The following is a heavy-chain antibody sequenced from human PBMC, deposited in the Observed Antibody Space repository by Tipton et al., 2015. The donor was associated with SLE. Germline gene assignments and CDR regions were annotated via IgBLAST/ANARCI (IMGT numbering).Heavy chain of an antibody. CDR1: VGSISSSSYY. CDR2: IYYSGST. J-gene: IGHJ3*02. V-gene: IGHV4-61*01. CDR3: AGEEYYYDSSGRKGAAFDI. D-gene: IGHD3-22*01. Sequence: TLSLTCTVSVGSISSSSYYWGWIRQPPGKGLEWIGYIYYSGSTNYNPSLKSRVTISVDTSKNQFSLKLSSVTAADTAVYYCAGEEYYYDSSGRKGAAFDIWGQGTMVTVSS.